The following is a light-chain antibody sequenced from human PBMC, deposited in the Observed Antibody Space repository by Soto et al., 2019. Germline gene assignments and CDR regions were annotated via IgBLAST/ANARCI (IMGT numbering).Light chain of an antibody. Sequence: DIQLTQSPSFLSASVGDRVTITCRASQGISDYFAWYQQKLGKAPKLLIFAASTLQSWVPSRFSGSGSGTEFTLTISSLQPEDFATYYCQQLNSYPITFGQGTRLEIK. J-gene: IGKJ5*01. CDR1: QGISDY. V-gene: IGKV1-9*01. CDR2: AAS. CDR3: QQLNSYPIT.